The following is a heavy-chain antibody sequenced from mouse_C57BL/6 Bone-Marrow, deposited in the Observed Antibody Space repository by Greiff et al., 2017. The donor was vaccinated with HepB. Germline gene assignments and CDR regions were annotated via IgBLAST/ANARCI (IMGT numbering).Heavy chain of an antibody. CDR1: GFTFSSYA. D-gene: IGHD1-1*01. Sequence: EVKVEESGGGLVKPGGSLKLSCAASGFTFSSYAMSWVRQTPEKRLEWVATISDGGSYTYYPDNVKGRFTISRDNAKNNLYLQMSHLKSEDTAMYYCARAELDDGSGYGFAYWGQGTLVTVSA. CDR2: ISDGGSYT. V-gene: IGHV5-4*03. J-gene: IGHJ3*01. CDR3: ARAELDDGSGYGFAY.